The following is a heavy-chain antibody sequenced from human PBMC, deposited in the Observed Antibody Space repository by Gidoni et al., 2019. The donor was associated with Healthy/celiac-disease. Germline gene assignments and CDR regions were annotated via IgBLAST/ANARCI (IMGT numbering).Heavy chain of an antibody. V-gene: IGHV1-69*01. CDR2: IIPIFGTA. Sequence: QAQPVQSGAEVKKPGSSVQVCRTASGRTFSSYAISWVRQAPGQGLERMGGIIPIFGTANYAQKFQGRVTITADESTSTAYMELSSLRSEDTAVYYCASSSPGGVYFDYWGQGTLVTVSS. J-gene: IGHJ4*02. CDR1: GRTFSSYA. CDR3: ASSSPGGVYFDY. D-gene: IGHD3-16*01.